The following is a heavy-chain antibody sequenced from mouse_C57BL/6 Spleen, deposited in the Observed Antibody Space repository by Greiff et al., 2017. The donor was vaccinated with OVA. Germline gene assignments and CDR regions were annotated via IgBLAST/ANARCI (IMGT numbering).Heavy chain of an antibody. CDR1: GFTFSNYW. V-gene: IGHV6-3*01. Sequence: EVKLQESGGGLVQPGGSMKLSCVASGFTFSNYWMNWVRQSPEKGLEWVAQIRLKSDNYATHYAESVKGRFPISRADSNSSFFLQMNYLRAEDTGMYSCHYYGSSFDYWGQGTTLTVSS. J-gene: IGHJ2*01. CDR2: IRLKSDNYAT. D-gene: IGHD1-1*01. CDR3: HYYGSSFDY.